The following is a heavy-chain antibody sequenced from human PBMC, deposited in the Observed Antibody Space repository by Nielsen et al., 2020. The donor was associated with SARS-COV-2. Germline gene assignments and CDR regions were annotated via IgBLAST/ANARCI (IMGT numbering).Heavy chain of an antibody. V-gene: IGHV3-9*01. CDR2: ISWTSGSI. CDR1: GFTFDDYA. CDR3: ATIPASYGMDV. Sequence: GGSLRLSCAASGFTFDDYAMHWVRQPPGKGLEWVSGISWTSGSIGYADSVKGRFTISSDNAKHSLYLQMNSLRAEDTALYYCATIPASYGMDVWGQGTTVTVSS. D-gene: IGHD2-2*02. J-gene: IGHJ6*02.